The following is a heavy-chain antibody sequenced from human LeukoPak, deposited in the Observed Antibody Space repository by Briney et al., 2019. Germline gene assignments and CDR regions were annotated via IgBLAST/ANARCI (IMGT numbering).Heavy chain of an antibody. D-gene: IGHD3-10*01. Sequence: SETLSLTCAVSGYSISSGYYWGCIRPPPGKGLGWMGIIYNSGSTYYNPSLRSDVTISVTTSKNHFSLKLTLVTPAATDAYYCARAGSFHVLWFWEVRGGNFDYWGPGILVTVSS. J-gene: IGHJ4*02. CDR3: ARAGSFHVLWFWEVRGGNFDY. V-gene: IGHV4-38-2*01. CDR2: IYNSGST. CDR1: GYSISSGYY.